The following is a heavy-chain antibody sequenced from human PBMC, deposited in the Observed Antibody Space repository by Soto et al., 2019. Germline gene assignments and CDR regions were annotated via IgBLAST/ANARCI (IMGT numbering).Heavy chain of an antibody. CDR1: GGSLSGATYS. Sequence: SETLSLTCGVSGGSLSGATYSWNWIRQPPGKGLEWIGYIFPSGTTYYNPSLKSRVTISIDASKNQFSLSLRSLTAADTAVYYCARSREFDYWSQGTLVTVSS. CDR2: IFPSGTT. CDR3: ARSREFDY. J-gene: IGHJ4*02. V-gene: IGHV4-30-2*01.